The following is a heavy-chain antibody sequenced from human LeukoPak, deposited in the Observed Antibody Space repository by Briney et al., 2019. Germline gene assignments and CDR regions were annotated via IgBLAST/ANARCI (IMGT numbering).Heavy chain of an antibody. D-gene: IGHD4-17*01. CDR3: ARERSTHAFDI. V-gene: IGHV1-2*02. J-gene: IGHJ3*02. CDR2: INPNSGGT. CDR1: GYTFTGYY. Sequence: ASVKVSCKASGYTFTGYYMHWVRQAPGQGLEWMGWINPNSGGTNYAQKFQGRVTMTRDTSISTAYMELSSLRAEDTAVYYCARERSTHAFDIWGQGTMVTVSS.